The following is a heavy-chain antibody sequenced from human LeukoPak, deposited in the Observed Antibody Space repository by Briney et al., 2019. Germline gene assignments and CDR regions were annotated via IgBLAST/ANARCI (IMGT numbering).Heavy chain of an antibody. V-gene: IGHV4-59*08. CDR1: GGSIRSYY. Sequence: SETLSLTCTVSGGSIRSYYWSWIRQPPGKGLEWIGYMYYSGSTDYNPSLKSRVTISVDTSKNQFSLKLSSVTAADTAVYYCARRFGDLWGQGTLVTVSS. CDR3: ARRFGDL. D-gene: IGHD3-10*01. J-gene: IGHJ5*02. CDR2: MYYSGST.